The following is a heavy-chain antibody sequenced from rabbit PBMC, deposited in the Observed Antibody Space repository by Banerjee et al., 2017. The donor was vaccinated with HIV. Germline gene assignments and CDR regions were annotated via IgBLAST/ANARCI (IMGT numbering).Heavy chain of an antibody. CDR2: IDPVFGST. J-gene: IGHJ3*01. CDR3: VRDPRHYVSGWGNRLDL. CDR1: GFDFSSCG. Sequence: QEQLVESGGGLVQPGGSLKLSCKASGFDFSSCGVSWVRQAPGKGLEWIGYIDPVFGSTYYASWVNGRFTISSHNAQNTLYLQLNSLTAADTATYFCVRDPRHYVSGWGNRLDLWGPGTLVTVS. V-gene: IGHV1S47*01. D-gene: IGHD4-1*01.